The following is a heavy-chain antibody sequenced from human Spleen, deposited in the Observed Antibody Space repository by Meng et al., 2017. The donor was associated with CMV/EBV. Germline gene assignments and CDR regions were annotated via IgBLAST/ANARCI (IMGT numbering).Heavy chain of an antibody. D-gene: IGHD2-21*01. V-gene: IGHV3-11*01. CDR3: AKAKVIVVVIGSFDY. CDR2: ISSSGSTI. CDR1: GFTFSDYY. Sequence: GGSLRLSCAASGFTFSDYYMNWIRQAPGKGLECVSYISSSGSTIYYADSVKGRFTISRDNAKNSLYLQMNSLRAEDTAIYYCAKAKVIVVVIGSFDYWGQGSLVTVSS. J-gene: IGHJ4*02.